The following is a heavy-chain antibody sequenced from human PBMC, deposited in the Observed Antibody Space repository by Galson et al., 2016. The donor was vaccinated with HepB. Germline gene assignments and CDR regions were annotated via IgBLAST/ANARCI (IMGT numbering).Heavy chain of an antibody. CDR2: IYSNEDT. Sequence: SETLSLTRTVSGGSISSSNYYWGWIRQPPGRGLEWIGSIYSNEDTYYNPSVKSRVTISVDTSKNQFSLRLNSVTAADTGVYYCATGIVVAGKYYYYYMDVWGKGTTVTVSS. J-gene: IGHJ6*03. D-gene: IGHD6-19*01. V-gene: IGHV4-39*01. CDR3: ATGIVVAGKYYYYYMDV. CDR1: GGSISSSNYY.